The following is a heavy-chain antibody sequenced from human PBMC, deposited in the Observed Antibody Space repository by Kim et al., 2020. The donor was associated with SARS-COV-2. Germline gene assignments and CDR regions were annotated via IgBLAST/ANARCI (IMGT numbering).Heavy chain of an antibody. Sequence: DPVKGRFTISRDNAKNSLYLQMNSLRAEDTALYHCATLYYYESSALSSVDYWGQGTLVTVSS. CDR3: ATLYYYESSALSSVDY. J-gene: IGHJ4*02. V-gene: IGHV3-20*01. D-gene: IGHD3-22*01.